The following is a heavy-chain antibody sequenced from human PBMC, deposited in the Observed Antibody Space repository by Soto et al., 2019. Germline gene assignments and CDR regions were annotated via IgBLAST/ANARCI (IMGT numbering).Heavy chain of an antibody. J-gene: IGHJ4*02. CDR3: ARTYYYDSSGYSRTYYFDY. D-gene: IGHD3-22*01. V-gene: IGHV6-1*01. CDR1: GDSVSSNSAA. Sequence: KQSQTLSLTCAISGDSVSSNSAAWNWIRQSPSRGLEWLGRTYYRSKWYNDYAVSVKSRITINPDTSKNQFSLQLNSVTPEDTAVYYCARTYYYDSSGYSRTYYFDYWGQGTLVTVSS. CDR2: TYYRSKWYN.